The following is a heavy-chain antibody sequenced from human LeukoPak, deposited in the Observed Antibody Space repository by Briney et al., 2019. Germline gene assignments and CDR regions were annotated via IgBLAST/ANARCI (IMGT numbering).Heavy chain of an antibody. CDR2: IIPIFGTA. V-gene: IGHV1-69*06. D-gene: IGHD3-22*01. CDR1: GGTFSSYA. CDR3: ARDPYYYDSSGYLR. J-gene: IGHJ4*02. Sequence: SVKVSCKASGGTFSSYAISWVRQAPGQGLEWMGGIIPIFGTANYAQKFRGRVTITADKSTSTAYMELSSLRSEDTAVYYCARDPYYYDSSGYLRWGQGTLVTVSS.